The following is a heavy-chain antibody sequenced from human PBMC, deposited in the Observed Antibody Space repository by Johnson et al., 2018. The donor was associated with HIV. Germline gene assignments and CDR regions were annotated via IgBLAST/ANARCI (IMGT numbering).Heavy chain of an antibody. J-gene: IGHJ3*02. V-gene: IGHV3-15*01. Sequence: VHLVESGGGLVKPGGSLRLSCAASGFTFSDVWMTWVRQAPGRGLEWVGRIKRQIDGGTTDYATPVKGRFTFSRDDSKNTLYLHMNSLKTEDTGVYYCTTAGPPDCNFWSGYNAFDIWGQGTMVTVSS. CDR2: IKRQIDGGTT. CDR3: TTAGPPDCNFWSGYNAFDI. CDR1: GFTFSDVW. D-gene: IGHD3-3*01.